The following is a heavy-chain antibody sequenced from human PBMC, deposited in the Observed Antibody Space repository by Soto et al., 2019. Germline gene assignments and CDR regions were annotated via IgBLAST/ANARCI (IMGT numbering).Heavy chain of an antibody. D-gene: IGHD2-15*01. V-gene: IGHV3-33*01. Sequence: GGSLRLSCAASGFTFSSYGMHWVRQAPGKGLEWVAVIWYDGSNKYYADSVKGRFTISRDNSKNTLYLQMNSLRAEDTAVYYCAREPFSTVVAATPTFDYWGQGTLVTVSS. CDR2: IWYDGSNK. J-gene: IGHJ4*02. CDR1: GFTFSSYG. CDR3: AREPFSTVVAATPTFDY.